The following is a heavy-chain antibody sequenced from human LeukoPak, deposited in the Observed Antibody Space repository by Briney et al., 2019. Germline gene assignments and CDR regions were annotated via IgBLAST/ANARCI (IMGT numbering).Heavy chain of an antibody. CDR2: ISGSGGST. CDR3: AKGLKYYYDSSPSPGMY. D-gene: IGHD3-22*01. CDR1: GFTFSSYA. J-gene: IGHJ4*02. V-gene: IGHV3-23*01. Sequence: PGGSLRLSCAASGFTFSSYAMSWVRQAPGKGLEWVSAISGSGGSTYYADSVKGRFTISRDNSKNTRYLQMNSLRAEDTAVYYCAKGLKYYYDSSPSPGMYWGQGTLVTVSS.